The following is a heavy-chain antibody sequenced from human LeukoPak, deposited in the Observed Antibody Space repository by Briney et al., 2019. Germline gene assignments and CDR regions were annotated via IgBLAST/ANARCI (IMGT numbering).Heavy chain of an antibody. CDR3: ARLNYYGSGSYFVDY. J-gene: IGHJ4*02. D-gene: IGHD3-10*01. Sequence: GESLQISCEGSGYSFTSYWISWVRRLPGKGLEWMGRIDPCDSYTNYSPSFQGHVTISADKSISTAYLQWSRLKASDTAMYYCARLNYYGSGSYFVDYWGQGTLVTVSS. CDR2: IDPCDSYT. CDR1: GYSFTSYW. V-gene: IGHV5-10-1*01.